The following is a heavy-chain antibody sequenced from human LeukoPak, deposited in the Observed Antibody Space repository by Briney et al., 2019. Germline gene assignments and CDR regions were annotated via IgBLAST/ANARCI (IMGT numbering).Heavy chain of an antibody. CDR2: ISGSGGST. V-gene: IGHV3-23*01. D-gene: IGHD5-18*01. CDR1: GFTFSSYA. Sequence: GGSLRLSCAASGFTFSSYAMSWVRQAPGKGLEWVSAISGSGGSTYYAYSVKGPVTVSRDNSKNTLYLQMSSLRAEDTAVYYCAKVIRSSYGWVDYWGQGTLVTVSS. J-gene: IGHJ4*02. CDR3: AKVIRSSYGWVDY.